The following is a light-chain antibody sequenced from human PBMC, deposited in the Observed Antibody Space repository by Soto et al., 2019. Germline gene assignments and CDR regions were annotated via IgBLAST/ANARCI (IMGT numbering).Light chain of an antibody. J-gene: IGKJ1*01. CDR3: QQYNNWPPEK. CDR2: GAS. Sequence: EIVMTQSPATLSVSPGERATLSCRARQSVSSNLAWYQQKPGQAPRLLIYGASTRATGIPARFSGSGSGTEFTLTISSLQSEDFAVYYCQQYNNWPPEKFGHGTKVEIE. V-gene: IGKV3-15*01. CDR1: QSVSSN.